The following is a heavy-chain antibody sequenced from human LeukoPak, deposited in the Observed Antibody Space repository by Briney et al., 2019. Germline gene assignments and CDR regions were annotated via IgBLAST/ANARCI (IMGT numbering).Heavy chain of an antibody. V-gene: IGHV3-7*01. CDR3: AGDDGSSWSHSTIDY. CDR1: GFTFSSYW. CDR2: IKQDGSEK. Sequence: GGSLRLSCAASGFTFSSYWMSWVRQAPGKGLEWVANIKQDGSEKYYVDSVKGRFTISRDNAKNSLYLQMNSLRAEDTAVYYCAGDDGSSWSHSTIDYWGQGTLVTVSS. D-gene: IGHD6-13*01. J-gene: IGHJ4*02.